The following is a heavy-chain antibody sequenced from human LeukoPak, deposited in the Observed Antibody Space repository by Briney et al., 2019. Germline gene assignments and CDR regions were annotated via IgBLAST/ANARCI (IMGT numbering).Heavy chain of an antibody. J-gene: IGHJ4*02. CDR1: GFTVSSNY. CDR3: TRSSGDSSSSEFGY. CDR2: IYSGGST. Sequence: GGSLRLSCAASGFTVSSNYMSWVRQAPGKGLEWVSIIYSGGSTFYADSVKGRFTISRDNSKNTLYLQMNSLRAEDTAVYYCTRSSGDSSSSEFGYWGQGTLVTVSS. D-gene: IGHD6-6*01. V-gene: IGHV3-53*01.